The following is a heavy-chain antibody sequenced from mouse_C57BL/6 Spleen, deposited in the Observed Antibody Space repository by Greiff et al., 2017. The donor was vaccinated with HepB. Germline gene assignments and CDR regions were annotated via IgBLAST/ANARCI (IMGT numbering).Heavy chain of an antibody. J-gene: IGHJ4*01. CDR2: IYPGDGDT. V-gene: IGHV1-80*01. CDR1: GYAFSSYW. Sequence: QVQLKESGAELVKPGASVKISCKASGYAFSSYWMNWVKQRPGKGLEWIGQIYPGDGDTNYNGKFKGKATLTADKSSSTAYMQLSSLTSEDSAVYFCARGGYYLYAMDYWGQGTSVTVSS. CDR3: ARGGYYLYAMDY. D-gene: IGHD1-1*01.